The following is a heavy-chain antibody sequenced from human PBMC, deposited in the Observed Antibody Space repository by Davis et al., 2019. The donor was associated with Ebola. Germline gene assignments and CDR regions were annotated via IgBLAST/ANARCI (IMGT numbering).Heavy chain of an antibody. CDR2: IYYSGST. D-gene: IGHD3-3*01. CDR3: ARSNFWSGFDY. J-gene: IGHJ4*02. Sequence: LTCTVSGGSISSYYWSWIRQPPGKGLEWIGYIYYSGSTNYNPSLKSRVTISVDTSKNQFSLKLSSVTAADTAVYYCARSNFWSGFDYWGQGTLVTVSS. V-gene: IGHV4-59*08. CDR1: GGSISSYY.